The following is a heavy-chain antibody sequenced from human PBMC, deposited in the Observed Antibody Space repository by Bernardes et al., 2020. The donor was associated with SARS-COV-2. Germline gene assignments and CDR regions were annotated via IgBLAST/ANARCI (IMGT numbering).Heavy chain of an antibody. V-gene: IGHV1-18*01. CDR3: ARGMTTVTTSALGYFDY. J-gene: IGHJ4*02. CDR1: GYTFTTYG. Sequence: ASVKVSCKASGYTFTTYGINWVRQAPGQGLEWMGWISTYNGNTINAQKFQGRVTMTTDTSTSTAYMELRSLRSDDTAVYYCARGMTTVTTSALGYFDYWGQGTLVTVSS. D-gene: IGHD4-17*01. CDR2: ISTYNGNT.